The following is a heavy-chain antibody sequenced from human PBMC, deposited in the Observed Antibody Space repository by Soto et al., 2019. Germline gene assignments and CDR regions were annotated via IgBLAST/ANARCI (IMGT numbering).Heavy chain of an antibody. CDR1: GFTFTSSA. V-gene: IGHV1-58*01. Sequence: QMQLVQSGPEVKKPGTSVKVSCKDSGFTFTSSAVQWVRQARGQRLEWIGWIVVGSGNTNYEQKFQERVTITRDMTTSPAYMELSSLRSEDTAVYYCAAMTTVVTPSGYWGQGTLVTVSS. CDR3: AAMTTVVTPSGY. CDR2: IVVGSGNT. J-gene: IGHJ4*02. D-gene: IGHD4-17*01.